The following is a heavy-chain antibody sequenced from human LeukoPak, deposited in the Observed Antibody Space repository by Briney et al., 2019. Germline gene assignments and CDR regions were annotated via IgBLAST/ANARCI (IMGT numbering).Heavy chain of an antibody. J-gene: IGHJ4*02. CDR2: ISSSSSYI. D-gene: IGHD4-17*01. CDR3: ARGADYGDYQFDY. CDR1: GFXFSSYS. Sequence: GGSLRLSCAASGFXFSSYSINWVRQAPGKGLEWVSAISSSSSYIYYADSVKGRFTISRDNAKNSLYLQMNSLRAEDTAVYYCARGADYGDYQFDYWGQGTLVTVSS. V-gene: IGHV3-21*01.